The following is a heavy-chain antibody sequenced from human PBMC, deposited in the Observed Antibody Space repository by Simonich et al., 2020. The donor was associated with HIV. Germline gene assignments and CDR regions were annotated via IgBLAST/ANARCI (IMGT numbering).Heavy chain of an antibody. V-gene: IGHV4-34*01. CDR1: GGSFSGYY. Sequence: QVQLQQWGAGLLKPSETLSLTCAVYGGSFSGYYWSWIRQPPGKGLEWIGEINHSGITNYKSSLNSRATISVDKSKNQFSLKLSSVTAAYTAIYYCARRDRELILYFDYWGQGNLVTVSS. D-gene: IGHD3-3*01. CDR3: ARRDRELILYFDY. J-gene: IGHJ4*02. CDR2: INHSGIT.